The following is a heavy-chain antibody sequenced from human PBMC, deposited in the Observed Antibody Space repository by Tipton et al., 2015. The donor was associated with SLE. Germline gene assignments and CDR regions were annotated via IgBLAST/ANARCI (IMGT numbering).Heavy chain of an antibody. CDR3: ARQHSSVFDF. V-gene: IGHV4-39*01. CDR1: GGSISSTSIY. CDR2: IYYRGST. J-gene: IGHJ4*02. Sequence: TLSLTCIVSGGSISSTSIYGAWIRQPPGKGLEYIGSIYYRGSTYYNPSLKSRVTISVDTSKNQFSLKLSSVTAADTAVYFCARQHSSVFDFWGQGTLVSVSS. D-gene: IGHD6-25*01.